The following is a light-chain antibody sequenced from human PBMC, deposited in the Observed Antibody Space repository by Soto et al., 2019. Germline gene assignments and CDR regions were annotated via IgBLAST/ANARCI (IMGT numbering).Light chain of an antibody. CDR1: QSVSSN. V-gene: IGKV3-15*01. CDR2: GAS. CDR3: QQYNNWPT. Sequence: EIVLPQSPATLSVSPGERATLSCTASQSVSSNLAWYQQKPGQAPRLLIYGASTRATCIPSRFSGSGSGTEFTLTISSLQSEDFAGYYCQQYNNWPTCGQETKVESK. J-gene: IGKJ1*01.